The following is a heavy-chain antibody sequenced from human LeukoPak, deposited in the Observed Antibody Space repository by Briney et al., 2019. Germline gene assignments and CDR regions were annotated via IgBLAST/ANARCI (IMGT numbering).Heavy chain of an antibody. D-gene: IGHD6-13*01. V-gene: IGHV3-23*01. CDR1: GFTFSSYG. J-gene: IGHJ6*03. CDR3: ARGPFIAAAGANYYYYYYMDV. CDR2: ISGSGGST. Sequence: GGTLRLSCAASGFTFSSYGMSWVRQAPGKGLEWVSAISGSGGSTYYADSVKGRFTISRDNSKNTLYLQMNSLRADDTAVYYCARGPFIAAAGANYYYYYYMDVWGKGTTVTISS.